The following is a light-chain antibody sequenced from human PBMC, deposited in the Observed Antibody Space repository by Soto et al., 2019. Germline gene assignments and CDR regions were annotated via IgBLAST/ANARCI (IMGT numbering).Light chain of an antibody. CDR1: NSDVGNYNL. Sequence: QSALAQPASVSGSPGQPTTIPCTGSNSDVGNYNLVSWYQQHPGEAPKLMIYEGSKRPSGVSNLFSGSKSGNTASLTIYGLEAEDDAPYFCCSHARSSAYVLGTGTKGTVL. J-gene: IGLJ1*01. CDR2: EGS. V-gene: IGLV2-23*01. CDR3: CSHARSSAYV.